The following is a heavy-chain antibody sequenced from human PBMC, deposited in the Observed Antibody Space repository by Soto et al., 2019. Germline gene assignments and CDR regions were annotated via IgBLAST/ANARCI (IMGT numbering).Heavy chain of an antibody. J-gene: IGHJ4*02. CDR3: AXAPILVGVTTYEHYFDL. V-gene: IGHV1-69*13. D-gene: IGHD3-3*01. CDR1: GGTFSNSV. CDR2: IIPIFDTP. Sequence: GASVKVSCKASGGTFSNSVISWVRQAPGQGLEWVGGIIPIFDTPNYAQKFQGRVTIVADESTSTGFMELTSLRSEDTAVYYCAXAPILVGVTTYEHYFDLWGQGTLVTVSS.